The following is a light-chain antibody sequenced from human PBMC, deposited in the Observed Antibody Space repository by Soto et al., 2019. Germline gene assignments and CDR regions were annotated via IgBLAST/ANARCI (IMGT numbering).Light chain of an antibody. V-gene: IGKV1-5*03. Sequence: IQMTQSPSTLSASVGDRVAITCRASQSIGIWLAWYQKKPGKAPRFLIYKASTLQPGVPSRFSGSGSGTEFTLTISSLQPDDFATYYCQQYNDYSWTFGQGTKVEIK. CDR1: QSIGIW. J-gene: IGKJ1*01. CDR3: QQYNDYSWT. CDR2: KAS.